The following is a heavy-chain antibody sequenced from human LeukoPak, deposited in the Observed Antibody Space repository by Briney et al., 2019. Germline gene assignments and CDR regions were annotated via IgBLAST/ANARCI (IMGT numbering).Heavy chain of an antibody. D-gene: IGHD6-25*01. J-gene: IGHJ4*02. CDR1: GGSISSGSYY. Sequence: SQTLSLTCTVSGGSISSGSYYWSWIRQPAGKGLEWIGRIYTSGSTNYNPSLKSRVTISVDTSKNQFSLKLSSVTAADTAVYYCARVRQRHYFDYWGQGTLVTVSS. V-gene: IGHV4-61*02. CDR2: IYTSGST. CDR3: ARVRQRHYFDY.